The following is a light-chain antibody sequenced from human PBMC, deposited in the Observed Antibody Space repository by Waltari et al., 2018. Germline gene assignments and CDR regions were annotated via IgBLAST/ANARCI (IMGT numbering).Light chain of an antibody. CDR2: DDS. CDR3: QVWDSSSDHPYVV. CDR1: NIGSKR. J-gene: IGLJ2*01. V-gene: IGLV3-21*02. Sequence: SYVLTQPPSVSVAPGQTARITCGGNNIGSKRVPWYQQKPGQAPVLVVYDDSARPTGIPERFSGSNSGNTATLTISRVEAGDEADYYCQVWDSSSDHPYVVFGGGTKLTVL.